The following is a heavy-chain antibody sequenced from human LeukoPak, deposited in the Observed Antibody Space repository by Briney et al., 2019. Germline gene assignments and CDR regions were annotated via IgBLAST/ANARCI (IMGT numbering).Heavy chain of an antibody. CDR2: IYHSGST. D-gene: IGHD3-22*01. CDR1: GYSISSGYY. Sequence: SETLSLTXAVSGYSISSGYYWGWIRQHPGKGLEWIGSIYHSGSTYYNPSLRSRVNISVDTSKNQFSLKLSSVTAADTAVYYCAGSMIVVVTHAFDIWGQGTMVTVSS. CDR3: AGSMIVVVTHAFDI. V-gene: IGHV4-38-2*01. J-gene: IGHJ3*02.